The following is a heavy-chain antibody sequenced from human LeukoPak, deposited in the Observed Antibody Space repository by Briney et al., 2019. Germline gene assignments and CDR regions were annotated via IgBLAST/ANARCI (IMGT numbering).Heavy chain of an antibody. CDR2: IYYSGST. Sequence: PSETLSLTCAVSGYSISSGYYWGWIRQPSGKGLEWIGSIYYSGSTYYNPSLKSRVTISVDTSKNQFSLKLSSVTAADTAVYYCARVATTTNPPQRPFDYWGQGTLVTVSS. CDR1: GYSISSGYY. V-gene: IGHV4-38-2*01. J-gene: IGHJ4*02. CDR3: ARVATTTNPPQRPFDY. D-gene: IGHD5-12*01.